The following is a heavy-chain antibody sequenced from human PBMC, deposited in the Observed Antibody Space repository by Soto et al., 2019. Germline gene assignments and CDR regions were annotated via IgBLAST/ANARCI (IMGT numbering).Heavy chain of an antibody. CDR2: ISGYKGDT. J-gene: IGHJ3*02. Sequence: VQSGADVKKPGASVKVSCKASGDTFISSGISWVRQAPGQGLEWMGWISGYKGDTNYEQKFQGRVTLTTDTSTSTAYMELRSLTPGDTAIYYCARIEYCSGGNCYSAFDIWGQGTLVTVSS. V-gene: IGHV1-18*01. D-gene: IGHD2-15*01. CDR3: ARIEYCSGGNCYSAFDI. CDR1: GDTFISSG.